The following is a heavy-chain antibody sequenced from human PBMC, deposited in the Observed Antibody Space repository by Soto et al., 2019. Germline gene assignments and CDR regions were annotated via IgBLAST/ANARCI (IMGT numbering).Heavy chain of an antibody. Sequence: PGGSLRLSCAASGFTFSSYSMNWVRQAPGKGLEWVSSISSSSSYIYYADSVKGRFTISRDNAKNSLYLQMNSLRAEDTAVYYCARCSSSWRGIDYWGQGTLVTVSS. J-gene: IGHJ4*02. CDR2: ISSSSSYI. V-gene: IGHV3-21*01. CDR1: GFTFSSYS. D-gene: IGHD6-13*01. CDR3: ARCSSSWRGIDY.